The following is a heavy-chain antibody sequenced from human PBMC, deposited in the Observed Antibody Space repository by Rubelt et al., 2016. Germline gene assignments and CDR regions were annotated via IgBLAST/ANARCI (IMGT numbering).Heavy chain of an antibody. D-gene: IGHD3-10*01. CDR3: ARWDYYGSGSYSTIQTYYYYGMGV. CDR1: GYTFTSYA. J-gene: IGHJ6*02. Sequence: GSELKKPGASVKVSCKASGYTFTSYAMNWVRQPPGQGLEWMGWINTNTGNPTYAQGFTGRFVFSLDTSVSTAYLQISSLKAEDTAVYYCARWDYYGSGSYSTIQTYYYYGMGVWGQGTTVTVSS. CDR2: INTNTGNP. V-gene: IGHV7-4-1*02.